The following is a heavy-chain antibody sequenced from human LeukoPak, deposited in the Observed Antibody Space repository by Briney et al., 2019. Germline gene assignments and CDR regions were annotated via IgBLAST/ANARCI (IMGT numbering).Heavy chain of an antibody. D-gene: IGHD1-1*01. J-gene: IGHJ5*02. CDR1: GYTFISDH. CDR3: ARGPRDDSKYVWFDP. V-gene: IGHV1-8*01. CDR2: LYPKTGET. Sequence: ASVTVSCKASGYTFISDHIYWVRQATGQGLEWMGWLYPKTGETGYSQKFQGRVTMTRDTSMNTAYMELGSLTADDTAVYYCARGPRDDSKYVWFDPWGQGTLVTVSS.